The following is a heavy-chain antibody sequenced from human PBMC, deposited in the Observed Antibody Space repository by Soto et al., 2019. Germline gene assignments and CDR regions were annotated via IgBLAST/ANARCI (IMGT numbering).Heavy chain of an antibody. Sequence: QVQLVESGGGVVQPGRSLRLSCAASGFPFTTYGMHWVREGPGKGLEWVAVISYDGSNKYYADSVKGRFTISRDNSKNTLYLQMNSLRPEDTALYYCVGGQYYFGYRGQGTLVTVSS. V-gene: IGHV3-30*03. CDR2: ISYDGSNK. D-gene: IGHD3-10*01. CDR3: VGGQYYFGY. CDR1: GFPFTTYG. J-gene: IGHJ4*02.